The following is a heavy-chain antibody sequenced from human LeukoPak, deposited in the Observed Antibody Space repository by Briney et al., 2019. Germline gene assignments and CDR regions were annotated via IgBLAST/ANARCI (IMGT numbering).Heavy chain of an antibody. D-gene: IGHD4-23*01. J-gene: IGHJ4*02. CDR2: IWYDGSNK. V-gene: IGHV3-33*01. CDR1: GFTFSSYG. CDR3: ARDILYDGNAY. Sequence: PGGSLRLSCAASGFTFSSYGMHWVRQAPGKGLEWVAVIWYDGSNKYYADSVKGRFTISRDNSKNTLYLQMNSLRAEDTAVYYCARDILYDGNAYWGQGTLVTVSS.